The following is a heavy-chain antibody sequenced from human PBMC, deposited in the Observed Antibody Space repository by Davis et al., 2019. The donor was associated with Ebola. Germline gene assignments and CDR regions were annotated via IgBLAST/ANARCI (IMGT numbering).Heavy chain of an antibody. CDR3: AKDIVVVPAAILWTYFDY. CDR1: GFTFSSYA. CDR2: ISCSGGST. V-gene: IGHV3-23*01. Sequence: PGGSLRLSCAASGFTFSSYAMSWVRQAPGKGLEWVSAISCSGGSTYYADSVKGRFTISRDNSKNTLYLQMNSLRAEDTAVYYCAKDIVVVPAAILWTYFDYWGQGTLVTVSS. J-gene: IGHJ4*02. D-gene: IGHD2-2*02.